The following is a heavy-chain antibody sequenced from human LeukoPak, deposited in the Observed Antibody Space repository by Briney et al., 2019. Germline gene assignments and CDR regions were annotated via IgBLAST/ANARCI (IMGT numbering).Heavy chain of an antibody. J-gene: IGHJ3*02. CDR3: ARDWRDSSGKFPNDAFDI. V-gene: IGHV3-23*01. CDR1: GFTFSSYG. D-gene: IGHD3-22*01. CDR2: ISGSGGNT. Sequence: GGTLRLSCAASGFTFSSYGMSWVRQAPGKGLEWVSGISGSGGNTYYADSVKGRFTISRDNSKNTLYLQMNSLRAEDTAVYYCARDWRDSSGKFPNDAFDIWGQGTMVTVSS.